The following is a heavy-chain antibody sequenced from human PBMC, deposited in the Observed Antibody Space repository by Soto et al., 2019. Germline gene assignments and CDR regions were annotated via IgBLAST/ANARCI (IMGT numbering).Heavy chain of an antibody. CDR2: VYTSAEGGAT. J-gene: IGHJ6*02. Sequence: EVPLVDSGGGLVKPGGSLRLSCAASGFSVTNAWMNWVRQAPGKGLEWVGRVYTSAEGGATNYAAPVKGGFTISRDDSKNTVYLPMNSLMTEDTAVYYCTTGSVEGFWGQGTRVTVSS. V-gene: IGHV3-15*07. CDR1: GFSVTNAW. D-gene: IGHD2-15*01. CDR3: TTGSVEGF.